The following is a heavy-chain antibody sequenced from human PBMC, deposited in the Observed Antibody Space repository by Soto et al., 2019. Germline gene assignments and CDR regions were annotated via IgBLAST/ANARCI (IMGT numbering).Heavy chain of an antibody. V-gene: IGHV4-59*01. Sequence: QVQLQESGPGLVKPSETLSLTCTVSGGSISSYYWSWIRQPPGKGLEWIGYIYYSGSTNYNPSLKSRVTISVDTYKNQFSLKLSSVTAADTAVYYCARYRSSSWYNWFDPWGQGTLVTVSS. D-gene: IGHD6-13*01. J-gene: IGHJ5*02. CDR3: ARYRSSSWYNWFDP. CDR2: IYYSGST. CDR1: GGSISSYY.